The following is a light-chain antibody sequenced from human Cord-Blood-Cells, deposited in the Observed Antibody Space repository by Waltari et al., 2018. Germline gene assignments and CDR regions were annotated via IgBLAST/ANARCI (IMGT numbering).Light chain of an antibody. Sequence: QSALTQPASVSGSPGQSITISCTGTSSDVGGYTYVSWYQQHPGKAPKLMIYDVSNRPSGFSNRFSGSKSGNTASLTISGLQAEDEADYYCSSYTSSSLVVFGGGTKLTVL. V-gene: IGLV2-14*01. CDR3: SSYTSSSLVV. CDR2: DVS. J-gene: IGLJ2*01. CDR1: SSDVGGYTY.